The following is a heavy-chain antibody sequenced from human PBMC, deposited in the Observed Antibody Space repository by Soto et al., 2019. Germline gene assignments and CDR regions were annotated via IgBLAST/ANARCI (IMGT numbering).Heavy chain of an antibody. CDR2: INTNTGNP. Sequence: ASVKVSCKASGYTFTSYAMNWVRQAPGQGLEWTGWINTNTGNPTYAQGFTGRFVFSLDTSVSAAYLQICSLKAEDTAVYYCARDGQQLARSSYYYGMDVWGQGTTVTVSS. CDR3: ARDGQQLARSSYYYGMDV. CDR1: GYTFTSYA. V-gene: IGHV7-4-1*01. J-gene: IGHJ6*02. D-gene: IGHD6-13*01.